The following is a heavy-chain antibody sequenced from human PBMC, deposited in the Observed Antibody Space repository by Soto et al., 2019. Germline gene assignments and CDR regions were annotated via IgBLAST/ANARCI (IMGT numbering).Heavy chain of an antibody. CDR1: GGTFSMYD. Sequence: QVHLVQSGAEVKKPGSSVKVSCKASGGTFSMYDISWVRQAPGQGLEWMGGIIPIFGTVNYAQKFQGRVTITADKSTSTAYMEMSSLRSEDTAVYYCATTVSGRPHYFDFWGQGTLVNVSS. CDR3: ATTVSGRPHYFDF. J-gene: IGHJ4*02. V-gene: IGHV1-69*06. D-gene: IGHD6-19*01. CDR2: IIPIFGTV.